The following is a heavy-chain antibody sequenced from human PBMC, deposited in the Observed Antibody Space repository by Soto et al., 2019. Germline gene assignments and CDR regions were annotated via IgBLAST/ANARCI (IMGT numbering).Heavy chain of an antibody. J-gene: IGHJ4*02. CDR2: INPNSGGT. CDR3: AREKRDGGSSWYFDY. Sequence: QVQLVQSGAEVKKPGASVKVSCKASGYTFTGYYMHWVRQAPGQGLEWMGWINPNSGGTNYAQKFHGRVTMTRDPSISTAYMELSRLRSDDTAVYYCAREKRDGGSSWYFDYWGQGTLVSVSS. D-gene: IGHD6-13*01. CDR1: GYTFTGYY. V-gene: IGHV1-2*02.